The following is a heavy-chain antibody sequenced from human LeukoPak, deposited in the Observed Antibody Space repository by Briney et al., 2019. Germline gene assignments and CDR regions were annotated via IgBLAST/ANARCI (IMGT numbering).Heavy chain of an antibody. Sequence: GGSLRLSCAASGFTFSSYGMHWVRQAPGKGLEWVAVISYDGSTYYYADSVKGRFTTSRDNSKNTLYLQMNSLRVEDTAVYYCAGIQEASWFDPWGQGSLVTVSS. CDR2: ISYDGSTY. V-gene: IGHV3-30*03. J-gene: IGHJ5*02. D-gene: IGHD5-18*01. CDR1: GFTFSSYG. CDR3: AGIQEASWFDP.